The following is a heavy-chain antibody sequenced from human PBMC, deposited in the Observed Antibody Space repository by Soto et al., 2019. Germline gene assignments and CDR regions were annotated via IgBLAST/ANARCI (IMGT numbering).Heavy chain of an antibody. V-gene: IGHV3-48*01. CDR2: ISSSSSTI. Sequence: PGGSLRLSCAASGFTFSSYSMNWVRQALGKGLEWVSYISSSSSTIYYADSVKGRFTISRDNAKNSLYLQMNSLRAEDTAVYYCARYCSSTSCHDAFDIWGQGTMVTVSS. D-gene: IGHD2-2*01. CDR3: ARYCSSTSCHDAFDI. J-gene: IGHJ3*02. CDR1: GFTFSSYS.